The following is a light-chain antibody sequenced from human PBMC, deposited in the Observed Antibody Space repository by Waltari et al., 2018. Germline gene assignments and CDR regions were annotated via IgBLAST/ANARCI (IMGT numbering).Light chain of an antibody. CDR2: RDS. Sequence: QSVLTQPPSASGTPGQRVTMSCSGNSSNIGSNLVYWYQHLPGTAPKLLIYRDSPRPAGGPDRVAGSRSGNSASLASSGLRSDDEADYYWATWDVGLSAWMFGGGTKLTVL. J-gene: IGLJ3*02. CDR1: SSNIGSNL. CDR3: ATWDVGLSAWM. V-gene: IGLV1-47*01.